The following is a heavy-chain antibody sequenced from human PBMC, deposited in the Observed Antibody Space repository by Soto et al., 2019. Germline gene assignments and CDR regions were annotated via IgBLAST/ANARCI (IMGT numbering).Heavy chain of an antibody. V-gene: IGHV4-38-2*01. D-gene: IGHD1-7*01. CDR2: IYHSGST. J-gene: IGHJ4*02. CDR3: ARVRITGTTPYLYRTYYFDY. CDR1: GYSISSGYY. Sequence: PSETLSLTCAVSGYSISSGYYWGWIRQPPGKGLEWIGSIYHSGSTYYNPSHKSRVTISVDTSKNQFSLKLSSVTAADTAVYYCARVRITGTTPYLYRTYYFDYWGQGTLVTVSS.